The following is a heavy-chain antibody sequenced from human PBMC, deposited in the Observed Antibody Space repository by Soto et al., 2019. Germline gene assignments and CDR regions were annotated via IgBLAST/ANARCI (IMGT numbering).Heavy chain of an antibody. V-gene: IGHV5-51*01. CDR2: IYPGDSDT. CDR3: ARRGSGTIKTVWFDP. D-gene: IGHD3-10*01. J-gene: IGHJ5*02. Sequence: ESLKISCKGSGYSFTSYWIGWVRQMPGKGLEWMGIIYPGDSDTRYSPSFQGQVTISADKSISTAYLQWSSLKASDTAMYYCARRGSGTIKTVWFDPWGQGTLVTVSS. CDR1: GYSFTSYW.